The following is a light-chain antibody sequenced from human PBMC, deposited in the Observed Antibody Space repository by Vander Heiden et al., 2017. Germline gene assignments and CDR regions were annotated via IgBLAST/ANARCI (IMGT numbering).Light chain of an antibody. CDR2: KVS. CDR3: MQGVSWPYT. J-gene: IGKJ2*01. V-gene: IGKV2-30*01. Sequence: DVVMTQSPLSLPVTLGQPTSISCRSSQSLVYSDGNTYLTWFHQRPGQSPRRLIYKVSNRDSGVPGRFSGGGPGTDFTLKISRVEAEDVGVYYCMQGVSWPYTFGQGTKLEIK. CDR1: QSLVYSDGNTY.